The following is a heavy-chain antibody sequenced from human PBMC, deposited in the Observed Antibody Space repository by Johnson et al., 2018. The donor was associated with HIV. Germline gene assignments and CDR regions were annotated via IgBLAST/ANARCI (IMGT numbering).Heavy chain of an antibody. D-gene: IGHD1-1*01. V-gene: IGHV3-48*01. CDR1: GFTFSTSV. J-gene: IGHJ3*02. CDR2: ISSSGSTI. CDR3: ARGGYNWNDFLNDAFDI. Sequence: MQLVESGGGVVQPGTSLRLSCAPSGFTFSTSVMHWVRRAPGKGLEWVSYISSSGSTIYYADSVKGRCTISRDNSKNTLYLQMNSLRAEDTAVYYCARGGYNWNDFLNDAFDIWGQGTMVPVSS.